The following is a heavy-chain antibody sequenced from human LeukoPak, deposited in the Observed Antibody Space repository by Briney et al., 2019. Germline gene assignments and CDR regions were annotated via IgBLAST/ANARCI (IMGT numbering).Heavy chain of an antibody. J-gene: IGHJ4*02. CDR2: IIPIFGTA. D-gene: IGHD5-18*01. CDR1: GYTFTSYD. V-gene: IGHV1-69*06. Sequence: SVKVSCKASGYTFTSYDINWVRQATGQGLEWMGGIIPIFGTANYAQKFRGRVTITADKSTSTAYMELSSLRSEDTAVYYCARDRGYSYGRGFDYWGQGTLVTVSS. CDR3: ARDRGYSYGRGFDY.